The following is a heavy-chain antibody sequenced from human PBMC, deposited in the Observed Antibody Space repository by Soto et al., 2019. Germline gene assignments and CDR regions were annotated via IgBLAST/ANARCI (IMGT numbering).Heavy chain of an antibody. CDR1: GGSISSYY. CDR2: IYYSGST. J-gene: IGHJ5*02. CDR3: AQNRPDYGDYEEKSGWFDP. D-gene: IGHD4-17*01. V-gene: IGHV4-59*01. Sequence: SETLSLTCTVSGGSISSYYWSWIRQPPGKGLEWIGYIYYSGSTNYNPSLKSRVTISVDTSKNQFSLKLSSVTAADTAVYYCAQNRPDYGDYEEKSGWFDPWGHGTLVTVSS.